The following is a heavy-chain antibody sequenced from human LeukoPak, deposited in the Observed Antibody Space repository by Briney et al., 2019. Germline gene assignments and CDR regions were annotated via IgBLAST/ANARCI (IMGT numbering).Heavy chain of an antibody. Sequence: SETLSLTCAVYGGSFSGYYWSWIRQPPGKGLEWIGSIYYSGSTYYNPSLKSRVTISVDTSKNQFSLKLSSVTAADTAVYYCVAQWLGLDYWGQGTLVTVSS. CDR1: GGSFSGYY. J-gene: IGHJ4*02. CDR2: IYYSGST. V-gene: IGHV4-34*01. D-gene: IGHD6-19*01. CDR3: VAQWLGLDY.